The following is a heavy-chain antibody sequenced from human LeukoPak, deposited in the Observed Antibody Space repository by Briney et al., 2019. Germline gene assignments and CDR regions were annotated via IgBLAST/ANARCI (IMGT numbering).Heavy chain of an antibody. J-gene: IGHJ4*02. D-gene: IGHD1-14*01. CDR2: IWYDGSNK. CDR1: GFTFRSYG. CDR3: ARETTPHPGSFDY. Sequence: GRSLRLSCAASGFTFRSYGMHWVRQAPGKGLEGVAVIWYDGSNKYYADSVKGRFTISRDNSKNTLYLQMNSLRAEDTAVYYCARETTPHPGSFDYWGQGTLVTVSS. V-gene: IGHV3-33*01.